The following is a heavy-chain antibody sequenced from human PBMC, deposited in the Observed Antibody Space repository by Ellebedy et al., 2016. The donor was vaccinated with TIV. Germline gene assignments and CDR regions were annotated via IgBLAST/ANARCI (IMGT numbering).Heavy chain of an antibody. CDR1: GFAFGGFC. D-gene: IGHD2-15*01. V-gene: IGHV3-21*01. J-gene: IGHJ6*03. Sequence: GESLKISCAASGFAFGGFCMNWVRQAPGKGLEWVSSISTISDDVHHADSVKGRFTISRDNAKNSIDLQMNNLRPEDTAVYYCARFSRGAPFVDYLYYMDVWGKGTAVTVSS. CDR3: ARFSRGAPFVDYLYYMDV. CDR2: ISTISDDV.